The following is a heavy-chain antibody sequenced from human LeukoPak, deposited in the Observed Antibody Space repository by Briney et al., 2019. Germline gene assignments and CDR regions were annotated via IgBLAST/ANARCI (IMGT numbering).Heavy chain of an antibody. D-gene: IGHD3-3*01. V-gene: IGHV3-33*01. CDR1: GFTFSSYG. CDR2: IWYDGSNK. CDR3: ARERGPYDFWSGYNL. Sequence: PGGSLRLSCAASGFTFSSYGMHWVRQAPGKGLEWVAVIWYDGSNKYYADSVKGRFTISRDNSKNTLYLQMNSLRAEDTAVYYCARERGPYDFWSGYNLWGQGTLVTVSS. J-gene: IGHJ5*02.